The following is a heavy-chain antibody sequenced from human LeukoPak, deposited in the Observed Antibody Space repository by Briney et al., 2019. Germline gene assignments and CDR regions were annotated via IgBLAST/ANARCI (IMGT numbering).Heavy chain of an antibody. CDR2: ISSSSSYI. CDR1: GFTFSSYS. Sequence: GGSLRLSCAASGFTFSSYSMNWVRQAPGKGLEWVSSISSSSSYIYYADSVKGRFTISRDNAKNSLYLQMNSLRAEDTAVYYCARDRAHSSSWTGDVDYWGQGTLVTVPS. V-gene: IGHV3-21*01. D-gene: IGHD6-13*01. CDR3: ARDRAHSSSWTGDVDY. J-gene: IGHJ4*02.